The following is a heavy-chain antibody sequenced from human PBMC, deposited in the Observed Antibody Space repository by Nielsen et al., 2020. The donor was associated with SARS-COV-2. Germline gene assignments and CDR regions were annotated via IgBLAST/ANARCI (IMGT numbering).Heavy chain of an antibody. CDR2: INHSGST. D-gene: IGHD3-22*01. V-gene: IGHV4-34*01. J-gene: IGHJ4*02. Sequence: CQAPGKGLGWFGEINHSGSTNYNPSLKSRVTISVDTSKNQFSQKLSSVTAADTAVYYCARGTGEYDSSGYYSGHFDYWGQGTLVTVSS. CDR3: ARGTGEYDSSGYYSGHFDY.